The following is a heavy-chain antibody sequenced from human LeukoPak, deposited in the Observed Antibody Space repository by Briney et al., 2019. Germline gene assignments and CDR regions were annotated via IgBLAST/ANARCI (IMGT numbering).Heavy chain of an antibody. CDR3: ARVAGDIVVVPAASDY. CDR2: ISSSSSYI. CDR1: GFTFSSFA. J-gene: IGHJ4*02. D-gene: IGHD2-2*01. Sequence: GGSLRLSCAVSGFTFSSFAISWVRQAPGKGLEWVSSISSSSSYIYYADSVKGRFTISRDNAKNSLYLQMNSLRAEDTAVYYCARVAGDIVVVPAASDYWGQGTLVTVSS. V-gene: IGHV3-21*01.